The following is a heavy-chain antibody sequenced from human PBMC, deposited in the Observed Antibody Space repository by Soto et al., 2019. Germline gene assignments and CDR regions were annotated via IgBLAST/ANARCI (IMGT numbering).Heavy chain of an antibody. J-gene: IGHJ4*02. CDR3: AKEGSTSLYYFDY. D-gene: IGHD3-3*01. CDR1: GFTFSSYA. CDR2: ISGRGLTT. V-gene: IGHV3-23*01. Sequence: EVQLLESGGGLVQHGGSLGLSCAASGFTFSSYAMSWVRQAPGKGLEWVSTISGRGLTTYLADSVKGRFTISRDNSKSTLHLQMNSLRAEDTAVYYCAKEGSTSLYYFDYWGQGTLVSVSS.